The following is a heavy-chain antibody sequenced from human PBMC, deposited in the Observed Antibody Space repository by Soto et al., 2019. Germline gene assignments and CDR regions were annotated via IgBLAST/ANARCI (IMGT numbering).Heavy chain of an antibody. J-gene: IGHJ6*01. V-gene: IGHV4-59*01. CDR1: GGSISSYY. Sequence: QVQLQESGPGLVKPSETLSLTCTVSGGSISSYYWSWIRQPPGKGLEWIGYIYYSGSTNYNPSLKSRVTISVDTSKNQFSLKLSSVTAADTAVYYCARDGGSVVVVAATPYYYYYGMDVW. CDR3: ARDGGSVVVVAATPYYYYYGMDV. D-gene: IGHD2-15*01. CDR2: IYYSGST.